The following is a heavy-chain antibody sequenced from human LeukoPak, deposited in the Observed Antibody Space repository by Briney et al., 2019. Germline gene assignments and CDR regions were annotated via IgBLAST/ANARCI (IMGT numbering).Heavy chain of an antibody. Sequence: SETLSLTCTVSGGSISSGSYYWSWIRQPAGKGLEWIGRIYTSGSTNYNPSLKSRVTISVDTSKNQFSLKLSSVTAADTAVYYCARDGAGATTGSFDYWGQGTLVTVSS. D-gene: IGHD1-26*01. V-gene: IGHV4-61*02. CDR1: GGSISSGSYY. CDR2: IYTSGST. J-gene: IGHJ4*02. CDR3: ARDGAGATTGSFDY.